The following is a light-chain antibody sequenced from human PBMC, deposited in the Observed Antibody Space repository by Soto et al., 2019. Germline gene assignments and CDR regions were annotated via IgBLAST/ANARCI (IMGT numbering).Light chain of an antibody. V-gene: IGKV3-20*01. CDR1: QSVSSSY. J-gene: IGKJ2*01. CDR3: QQYGGSSLYT. CDR2: VAS. Sequence: EIVLTQSPGTLSLSPGERATLSCRASQSVSSSYFGWYQQKPGQAPRLLIYVASTSATGIPDRFSGSGSGTDFTLTISRLDPEDLAVFYCQQYGGSSLYTFGQGTKLEIK.